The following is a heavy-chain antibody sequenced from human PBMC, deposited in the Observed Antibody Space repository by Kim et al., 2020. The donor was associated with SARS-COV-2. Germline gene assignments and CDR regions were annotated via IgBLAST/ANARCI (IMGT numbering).Heavy chain of an antibody. V-gene: IGHV3-15*01. D-gene: IGHD3-16*01. CDR2: IKSKTDGGTT. J-gene: IGHJ4*02. Sequence: GGSLRLSCAASGFTFSNAWMSWVRQAPGKGLEWVGRIKSKTDGGTTDYAAPVKGRFTISRDDSKNTLYLQMNSLKTEDTAVYYCTTDSPGPRAPYYDYVWDSSYHDYWGQGTLVTVSS. CDR3: TTDSPGPRAPYYDYVWDSSYHDY. CDR1: GFTFSNAW.